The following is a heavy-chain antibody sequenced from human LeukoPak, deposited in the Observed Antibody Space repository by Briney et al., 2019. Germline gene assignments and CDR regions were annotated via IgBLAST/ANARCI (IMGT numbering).Heavy chain of an antibody. V-gene: IGHV3-23*01. J-gene: IGHJ4*02. Sequence: PGGSLRLSCAASGFIFSAFGMTWVRQPPGKGLEWVSAINSGGGVTYYADSVKGRFTISRDNSENTLLLQMDSLRAEDTAVYFCASSMGFWNAEFASITDWGQGTQVTVSS. CDR1: GFIFSAFG. CDR3: ASSMGFWNAEFASITD. CDR2: INSGGGVT. D-gene: IGHD1-1*01.